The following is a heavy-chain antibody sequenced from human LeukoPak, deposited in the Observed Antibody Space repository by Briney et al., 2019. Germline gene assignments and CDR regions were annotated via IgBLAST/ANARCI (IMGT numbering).Heavy chain of an antibody. Sequence: PGGSLRLSCAASGFTFSSYAMSWVRQAPGKGLEWVSGISGSGGSTYYADSVKGRFTISRDNSKNTLYLQMNSLRAEDTAVYYCARDQSYSSSWYYYYYGMDVWGQGTTVTVSS. J-gene: IGHJ6*02. CDR2: ISGSGGST. CDR1: GFTFSSYA. CDR3: ARDQSYSSSWYYYYYGMDV. V-gene: IGHV3-23*01. D-gene: IGHD6-13*01.